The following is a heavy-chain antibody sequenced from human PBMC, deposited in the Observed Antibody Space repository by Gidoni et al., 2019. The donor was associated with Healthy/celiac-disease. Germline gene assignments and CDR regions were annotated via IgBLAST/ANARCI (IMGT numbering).Heavy chain of an antibody. CDR2: ISYDGSNK. CDR3: ARESYCGGDCSLQYYYYGMDV. J-gene: IGHJ6*02. V-gene: IGHV3-30*04. Sequence: QVQLVESGGGVVQPGRSLRLPCAASGFPFSSYAMHWVRQAPGKGLEWVAVISYDGSNKYYADSVKGRFTISRDNSKNTLYLQMNSLRAEDTAVYYCARESYCGGDCSLQYYYYGMDVWGQGTTVTVSS. D-gene: IGHD2-21*02. CDR1: GFPFSSYA.